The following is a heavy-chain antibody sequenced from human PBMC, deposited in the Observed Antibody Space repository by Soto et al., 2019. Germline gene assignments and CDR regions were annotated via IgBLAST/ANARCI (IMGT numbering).Heavy chain of an antibody. CDR2: IYPADSDT. CDR1: GYTFSRYW. Sequence: PXESLKSSFKTSGYTFSRYWIAWVRQTPGRGLEWMGIIYPADSDTRYSPSFQGQVTISADKSTSTAYLHWNSLKASDSATYYCARKDSSGYSNWFDPWGQGTLVTVSS. CDR3: ARKDSSGYSNWFDP. J-gene: IGHJ5*02. D-gene: IGHD3-22*01. V-gene: IGHV5-51*01.